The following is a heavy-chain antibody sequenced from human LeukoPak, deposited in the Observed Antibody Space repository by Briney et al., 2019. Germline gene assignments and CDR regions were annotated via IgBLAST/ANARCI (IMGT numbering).Heavy chain of an antibody. CDR2: IYYSGST. CDR3: ARDEYSSPYYYYYYMDV. CDR1: GGSISSSSYY. Sequence: SETLSLTCTVSGGSISSSSYYWGWIRQPPGKGLEWIGSIYYSGSTYYNPSLKSRVTISVDTSKNQFSLKLSSVTAADTAVYYCARDEYSSPYYYYYYMDVWGKGTTVTVSS. J-gene: IGHJ6*03. D-gene: IGHD6-6*01. V-gene: IGHV4-39*02.